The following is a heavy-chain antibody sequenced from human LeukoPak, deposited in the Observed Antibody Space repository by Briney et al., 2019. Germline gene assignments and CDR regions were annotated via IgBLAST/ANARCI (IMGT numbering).Heavy chain of an antibody. Sequence: SETPSLTCAVSGGSISSSNWWSWVRQPPGKGLEWIGEVYHSGSTNYNPSLKSRVTISVDKSKNQFSLKLSSVTAADTAVYYCASLSHPDTMGWHFDYWGQGTLVTVSS. J-gene: IGHJ4*02. D-gene: IGHD3-3*01. CDR3: ASLSHPDTMGWHFDY. CDR2: VYHSGST. CDR1: GGSISSSNW. V-gene: IGHV4-4*02.